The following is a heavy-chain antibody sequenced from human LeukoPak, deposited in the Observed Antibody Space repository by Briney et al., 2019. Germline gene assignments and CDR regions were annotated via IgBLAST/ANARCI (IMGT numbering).Heavy chain of an antibody. V-gene: IGHV3-30*19. CDR1: GFTFSSYG. D-gene: IGHD5-18*01. Sequence: GGSLRLSCAASGFTFSSYGMYWVRQAPGKGLECVAFITYDGSEMYYADSVKGRFTISRDKSRDTLYLQVNSLRGDDTAIYYCARNRGYTYDYDSFDPWGQGTLVTVSS. CDR3: ARNRGYTYDYDSFDP. J-gene: IGHJ5*02. CDR2: ITYDGSEM.